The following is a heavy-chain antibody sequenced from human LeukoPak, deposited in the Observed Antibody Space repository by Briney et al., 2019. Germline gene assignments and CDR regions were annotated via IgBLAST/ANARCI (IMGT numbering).Heavy chain of an antibody. CDR2: ISSGSAYM. J-gene: IGHJ3*02. Sequence: GGSLRLSCAASGFTFSSYSMNWVRQAPGKGLEWVSSISSGSAYMYYADSVKGRFTISRDNAQNSMYLQMNSLRAEDTAVYYCGRVGGRSKAAKGDAFDIWGQGTMVTVSS. CDR3: GRVGGRSKAAKGDAFDI. V-gene: IGHV3-21*01. CDR1: GFTFSSYS. D-gene: IGHD6-6*01.